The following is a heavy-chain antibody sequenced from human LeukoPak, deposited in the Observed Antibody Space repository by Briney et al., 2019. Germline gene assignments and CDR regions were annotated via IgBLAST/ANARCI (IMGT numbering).Heavy chain of an antibody. J-gene: IGHJ4*02. Sequence: GASVKVSCKASGYTFTSYGISWVRQAPGQGLEWMGWISAYNGNTNYAQKLQGRVTMTTDTSTSTAYMELRSLRSDDTAVYYCARVRAAAIPYYFDYWGQGTLVTVSS. V-gene: IGHV1-18*01. CDR1: GYTFTSYG. CDR3: ARVRAAAIPYYFDY. CDR2: ISAYNGNT. D-gene: IGHD6-13*01.